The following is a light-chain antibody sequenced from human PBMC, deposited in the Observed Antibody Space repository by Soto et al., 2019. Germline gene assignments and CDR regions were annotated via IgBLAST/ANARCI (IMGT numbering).Light chain of an antibody. CDR3: QQTYRIPYT. V-gene: IGKV1-39*01. J-gene: IGKJ2*01. CDR1: QSITTY. Sequence: DIQMTQSPSSLSASVGDRVTITCRASQSITTYLNWYRQKPGKAPKLLIYAASSLQSGVPSRFSGSGSETEFTLSISSLQPEDFASYYCQQTYRIPYTFGQGTKLEI. CDR2: AAS.